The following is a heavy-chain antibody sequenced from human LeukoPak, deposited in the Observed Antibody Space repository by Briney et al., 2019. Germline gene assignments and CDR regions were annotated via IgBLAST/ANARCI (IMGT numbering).Heavy chain of an antibody. V-gene: IGHV6-1*01. CDR1: GDSVSSNSAA. Sequence: SQTLSLTCAISGDSVSSNSAAWNWLRQSPPRGLEWLGRTYYRSKWYNDYAVSVKSRITINPETSKNQFSLQLNSVTPADTAVYYCAREAAANSLDYWGQGTLVTVSS. CDR3: AREAAANSLDY. D-gene: IGHD6-13*01. J-gene: IGHJ4*02. CDR2: TYYRSKWYN.